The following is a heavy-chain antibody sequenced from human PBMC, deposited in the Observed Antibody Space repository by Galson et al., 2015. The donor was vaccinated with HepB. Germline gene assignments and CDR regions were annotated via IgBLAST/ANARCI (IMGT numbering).Heavy chain of an antibody. CDR2: INHSGST. V-gene: IGHV4-34*01. D-gene: IGHD2-21*01. CDR1: GFTFSNAW. Sequence: LRLSCAASGFTFSNAWMSWVRQAPGKGLGWIGEINHSGSTNYNPSLKSRVTISVDTSKNQFSLKLSSVTAADTAVYYCARSGYYCGGDCYGGAFDYWGQGTLVTVSS. CDR3: ARSGYYCGGDCYGGAFDY. J-gene: IGHJ4*02.